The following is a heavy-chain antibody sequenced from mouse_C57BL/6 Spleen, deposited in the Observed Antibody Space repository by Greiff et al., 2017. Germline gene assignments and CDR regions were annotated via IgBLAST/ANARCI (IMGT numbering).Heavy chain of an antibody. Sequence: VQLQQSGAELVRPGASVKLSCTASGFNIKDYYMHWVKQRPEQGLEWIGRIDPENGDTEYATKFQGKATITADTSSNTASLQLSSLTSEDTTVYYCTTGIYVGVWGTGATVTVAS. J-gene: IGHJ1*03. V-gene: IGHV14-4*01. CDR1: GFNIKDYY. CDR2: IDPENGDT. CDR3: TTGIYVGV. D-gene: IGHD4-1*01.